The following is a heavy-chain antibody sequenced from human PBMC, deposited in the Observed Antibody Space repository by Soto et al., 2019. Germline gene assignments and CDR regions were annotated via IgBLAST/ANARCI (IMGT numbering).Heavy chain of an antibody. V-gene: IGHV3-7*05. D-gene: IGHD3-22*01. Sequence: EVQLVESGGGLVQPGGSLRLSCAASGFTLSNYWMAWVRQAPGKGLEWVANINQDGSEKHYVDSAKGRFTISRDNARSSLYLQMNSLSAEDTAVFYCARTHLRENSGYRQFALWGRGTLVAVSS. CDR1: GFTLSNYW. CDR2: INQDGSEK. J-gene: IGHJ2*01. CDR3: ARTHLRENSGYRQFAL.